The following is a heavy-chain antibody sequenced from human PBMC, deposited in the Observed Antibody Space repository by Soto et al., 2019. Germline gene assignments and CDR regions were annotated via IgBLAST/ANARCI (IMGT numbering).Heavy chain of an antibody. V-gene: IGHV2-5*02. Sequence: QINLKESGPTLVKPTQTLTLTCSFSGFSLTTAGVGVGWVRQSPGEALEWLALIYWDDDERYSPSLKTRLTITKDTSKSPVVLKMTNMAPVDTATYYCAHSRNLITEDAQVGDFDYWGQGTLVTVSS. CDR3: AHSRNLITEDAQVGDFDY. CDR1: GFSLTTAGVG. CDR2: IYWDDDE. D-gene: IGHD3-10*01. J-gene: IGHJ4*02.